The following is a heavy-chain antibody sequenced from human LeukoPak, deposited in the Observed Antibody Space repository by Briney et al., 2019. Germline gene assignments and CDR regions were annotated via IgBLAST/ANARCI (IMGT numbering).Heavy chain of an antibody. CDR1: GGSFSGYY. D-gene: IGHD3-9*01. CDR2: INHSAST. J-gene: IGHJ5*02. V-gene: IGHV4-34*01. Sequence: SETLSLTCAIYGGSFSGYYWSWIRQPPGKGLEWIGEINHSASTNYNPSLKSRVTIAVDTSKNQFSLKLSSVTAADTAVYYCARQGLYYDILTGYYGGWFDPWGQGTLVTVSS. CDR3: ARQGLYYDILTGYYGGWFDP.